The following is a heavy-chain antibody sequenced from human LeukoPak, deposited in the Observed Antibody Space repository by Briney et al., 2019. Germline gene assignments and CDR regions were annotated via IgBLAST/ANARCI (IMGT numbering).Heavy chain of an antibody. V-gene: IGHV3-7*01. J-gene: IGHJ5*02. CDR2: MIQDGGEK. CDR3: AVAETVNSYDRLRLHH. Sequence: GGSLRLSCAPPRFTFTRYWMSLVLPAPRKRPEWVANMIQDGGEKVYVASVKGRFTISRDNTKNSLYLQMDSLRAEDTAVYYCAVAETVNSYDRLRLHHWGQGTLVTVSS. CDR1: RFTFTRYW. D-gene: IGHD3-22*01.